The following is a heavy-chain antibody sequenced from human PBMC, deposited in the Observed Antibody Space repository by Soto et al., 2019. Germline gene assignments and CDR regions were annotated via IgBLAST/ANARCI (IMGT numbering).Heavy chain of an antibody. CDR2: TYYNGNA. CDR1: GGSIDRSNYY. J-gene: IGHJ5*02. Sequence: SETLSLTCTVSGGSIDRSNYYWDWIRQPPGKGLECIGTTYYNGNAYYNPSLKSRVTMSVDTSKNQFSLKLISVTAADTAVYYCARGVRVFRGSFDPWGQGTLVTVSS. CDR3: ARGVRVFRGSFDP. D-gene: IGHD3-10*02. V-gene: IGHV4-39*01.